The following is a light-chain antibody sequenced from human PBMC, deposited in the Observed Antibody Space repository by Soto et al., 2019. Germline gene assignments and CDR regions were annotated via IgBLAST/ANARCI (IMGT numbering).Light chain of an antibody. V-gene: IGLV1-47*01. CDR1: SSNIGSNY. CDR2: RDN. Sequence: QSVLTQPHSASGTPGQRVTISCSGSSSNIGSNYICWFQQLPGAAPKLLIYRDNQRPSGVPDRFSGSKSGTSASLAISGLRSEDEADYYCATWDDSLSGLVFGGGTKVTVL. J-gene: IGLJ2*01. CDR3: ATWDDSLSGLV.